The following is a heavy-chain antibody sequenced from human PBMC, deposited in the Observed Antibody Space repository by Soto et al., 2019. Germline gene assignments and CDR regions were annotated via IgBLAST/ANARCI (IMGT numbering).Heavy chain of an antibody. D-gene: IGHD3-3*01. CDR3: ARKGELRVYPFDY. J-gene: IGHJ4*02. CDR2: IYGRGST. CDR1: DGSFGSFY. Sequence: KPSGPLSLTFNVLDGSFGSFYWAWIRQPPGKGREWIGYIYGRGSTNYNPVIKSLVTLTVDTYKNLYLLKLSSVAAADAAVYYCARKGELRVYPFDYWGQGTLVTVSS. V-gene: IGHV4-59*08.